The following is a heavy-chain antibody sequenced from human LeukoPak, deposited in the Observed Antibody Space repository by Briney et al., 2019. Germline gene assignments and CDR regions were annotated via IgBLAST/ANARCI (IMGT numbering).Heavy chain of an antibody. CDR2: IYWNDDK. CDR1: GFSFSTSGVG. J-gene: IGHJ4*02. V-gene: IGHV2-5*01. D-gene: IGHD6-13*01. Sequence: SGPTLVKPTQTLTLTCTFSGFSFSTSGVGVGWIRQPPGKAREWLALIYWNDDKRYSPSLKSRLTITKDTSKNQVVLTMTNMDPVDTATYYCAHTGTGSSRQRDYFDYWGQGTLVTVSS. CDR3: AHTGTGSSRQRDYFDY.